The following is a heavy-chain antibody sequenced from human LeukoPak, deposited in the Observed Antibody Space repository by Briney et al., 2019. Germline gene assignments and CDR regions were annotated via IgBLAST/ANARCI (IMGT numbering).Heavy chain of an antibody. J-gene: IGHJ4*02. CDR1: GFTFSGYS. V-gene: IGHV3-21*06. CDR3: TRVGYIDEGIDY. D-gene: IGHD5-24*01. CDR2: ISGSSSYI. Sequence: GGSLRLSCAASGFTFSGYSMNWVRQAPGKGLEWVSSISGSSSYIYYADSVKGRFTISRDNAKNSLYLQMNSLRAEDTAIYYCTRVGYIDEGIDYWGQGTLVTVSS.